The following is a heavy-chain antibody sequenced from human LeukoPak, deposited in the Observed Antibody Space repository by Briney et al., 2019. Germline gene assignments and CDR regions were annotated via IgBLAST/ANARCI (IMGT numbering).Heavy chain of an antibody. D-gene: IGHD6-19*01. Sequence: GGSLRLSCAASGFTFSSHAMHWVRQAPGKGLEYVSAISSNGGSTYYANSVKGRFTISRDNSKNTLYLQMGSLRAEDMAVYYCASLSSGWYGYWGQGTLVTVSS. J-gene: IGHJ4*02. V-gene: IGHV3-64*01. CDR3: ASLSSGWYGY. CDR2: ISSNGGST. CDR1: GFTFSSHA.